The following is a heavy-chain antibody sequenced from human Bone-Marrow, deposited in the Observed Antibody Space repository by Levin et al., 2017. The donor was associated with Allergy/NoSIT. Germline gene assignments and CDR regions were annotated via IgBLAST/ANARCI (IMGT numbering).Heavy chain of an antibody. CDR1: GCTFTGYY. J-gene: IGHJ4*02. V-gene: IGHV1-2*06. CDR3: ARSGFSGFKTDY. Sequence: ASVKVSCRASGCTFTGYYIHWVRQAPGQGLEWMGRINPSSGGTDFAQKFQGRVTMTRDTSITTAYMELSNLRSDDTAVYYCARSGFSGFKTDYWGQGTLVTVSS. D-gene: IGHD6-19*01. CDR2: INPSSGGT.